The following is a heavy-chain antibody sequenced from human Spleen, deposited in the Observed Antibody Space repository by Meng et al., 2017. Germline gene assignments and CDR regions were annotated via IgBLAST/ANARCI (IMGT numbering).Heavy chain of an antibody. CDR2: IMPILDIP. CDR3: AAGVGQLVRALPN. Sequence: QAPPVQSGAEVKKPGPSMKVSCTASGGTFSSHTITWVRQAPGQGLEWMGRIMPILDIPNYAQKFQGRVTITADKSTSTAYMELSSLRSEDTAVYYCAAGVGQLVRALPNWGQGTLVTVSS. D-gene: IGHD6-6*01. CDR1: GGTFSSHT. J-gene: IGHJ4*02. V-gene: IGHV1-69*02.